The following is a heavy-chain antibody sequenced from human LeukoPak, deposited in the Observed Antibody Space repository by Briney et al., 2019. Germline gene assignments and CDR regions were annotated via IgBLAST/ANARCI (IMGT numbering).Heavy chain of an antibody. CDR3: ARDHSNWNYAPDF. D-gene: IGHD1-7*01. Sequence: ASVKVSCKASGYTFTRYGISWVRQAPGQGLQWLGWISAPNGNTNYAQKFRDRVTMSTDTPTGTAYLDVRSLTSDDTAVYYCARDHSNWNYAPDFWGQGTLVIVSS. J-gene: IGHJ4*02. CDR2: ISAPNGNT. CDR1: GYTFTRYG. V-gene: IGHV1-18*01.